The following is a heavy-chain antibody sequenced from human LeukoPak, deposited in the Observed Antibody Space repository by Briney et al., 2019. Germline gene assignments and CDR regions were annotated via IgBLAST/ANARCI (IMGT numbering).Heavy chain of an antibody. V-gene: IGHV3-74*01. CDR1: GFTFSAYW. Sequence: PGGSLRLSCAASGFTFSAYWMHWVRHAPGKGLVWVGRINDVGSDSTYVDSVKGRFTISRDNAKNTLYLQMNNLRAEDTAVYYCAGVKVAGTRPFDYWGQGTLATVSS. J-gene: IGHJ4*02. CDR3: AGVKVAGTRPFDY. D-gene: IGHD6-19*01. CDR2: INDVGSDS.